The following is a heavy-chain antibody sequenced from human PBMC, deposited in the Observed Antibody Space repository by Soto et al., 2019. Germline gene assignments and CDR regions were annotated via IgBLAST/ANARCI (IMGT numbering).Heavy chain of an antibody. Sequence: PGGSLRLSCAASGFTFSSYAMHWVRQAPGKGLEWVAVISYDGSNKYYADSVKGRFTISRDNSKNTLYLQMNSLRAEDTAVYYCARDSVPAAPYTVTTKIYYYYYGMDVWGQGTTVTV. CDR1: GFTFSSYA. V-gene: IGHV3-30-3*01. J-gene: IGHJ6*02. D-gene: IGHD2-2*01. CDR2: ISYDGSNK. CDR3: ARDSVPAAPYTVTTKIYYYYYGMDV.